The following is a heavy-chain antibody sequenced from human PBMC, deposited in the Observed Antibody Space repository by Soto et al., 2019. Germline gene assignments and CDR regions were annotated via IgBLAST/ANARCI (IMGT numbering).Heavy chain of an antibody. D-gene: IGHD3-10*01. J-gene: IGHJ4*02. CDR2: IYYSGST. CDR3: DSRYASGSYFDY. CDR1: GGSISSGDYY. V-gene: IGHV4-30-4*01. Sequence: SETLSLTCTVSGGSISSGDYYWSWIRQPPGKGLGWIGSIYYSGSTYYNPSLKSRVTISVDRSKNQFSLKLSSVTAADTAVYYCDSRYASGSYFDYWGQGTLVTISS.